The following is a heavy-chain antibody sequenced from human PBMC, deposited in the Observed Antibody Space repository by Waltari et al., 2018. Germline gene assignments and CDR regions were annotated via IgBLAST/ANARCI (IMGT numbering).Heavy chain of an antibody. D-gene: IGHD3-16*01. V-gene: IGHV3-53*01. CDR2: IYSGGST. Sequence: EVQLVESGGGLIQPGGSLRLSCAASGFTVSSNYMSWVRQAPGKGLEWVSVIYSGGSTYYADSVKGRFTSSRDNSKNTLYLQMNSLRAEDTAVYYCARALLIYAFDIWGQGTMVTVSS. CDR3: ARALLIYAFDI. CDR1: GFTVSSNY. J-gene: IGHJ3*02.